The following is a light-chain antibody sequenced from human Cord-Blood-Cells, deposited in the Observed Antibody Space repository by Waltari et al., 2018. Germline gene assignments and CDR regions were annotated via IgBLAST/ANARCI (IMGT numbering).Light chain of an antibody. Sequence: DIVMTQSPDSLAVSLGARAPLNFKSSQSVLYSSNNKNNLAWYQQKPGQPPKLLIYCASTRESGVPDRFSGSGYGTDYTLSHSSLQAEDVAVYYCQQYYSTLTYGGGTKVEIK. CDR3: QQYYSTLT. V-gene: IGKV4-1*01. CDR1: QSVLYSSNNKNN. CDR2: CAS. J-gene: IGKJ4*01.